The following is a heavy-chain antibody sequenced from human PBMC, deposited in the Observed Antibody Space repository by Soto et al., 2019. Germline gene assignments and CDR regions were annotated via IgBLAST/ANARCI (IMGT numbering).Heavy chain of an antibody. V-gene: IGHV4-31*03. Sequence: SETLSLTCTVSGGSISSGGYYWSWIRQHPGKGLEWIGYIYYSGSTYYNPSLKSRVTISVETSKNQFSLKLSSVTAADTAVYYCAREAAGILNWFDPWGQGTLVTVSS. CDR2: IYYSGST. CDR1: GGSISSGGYY. CDR3: AREAAGILNWFDP. D-gene: IGHD6-25*01. J-gene: IGHJ5*02.